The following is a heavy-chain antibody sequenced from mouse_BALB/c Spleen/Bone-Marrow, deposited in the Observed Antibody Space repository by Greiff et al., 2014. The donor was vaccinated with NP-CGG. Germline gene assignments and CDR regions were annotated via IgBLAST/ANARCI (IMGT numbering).Heavy chain of an antibody. D-gene: IGHD2-14*01. CDR2: ISYGGSYI. CDR1: GFTFSDFY. CDR3: ARDRGVQGYAMDY. Sequence: EVQLQESGGGLVKPGGSLKLSCAASGFTFSDFYMYWVRQTPEKRLEWVATISYGGSYIYCPDSVKGRFTISRDDAKNNLYLQMSSLKSEDTAMYYCARDRGVQGYAMDYWGQGTSVTVSS. J-gene: IGHJ4*01. V-gene: IGHV5-4*02.